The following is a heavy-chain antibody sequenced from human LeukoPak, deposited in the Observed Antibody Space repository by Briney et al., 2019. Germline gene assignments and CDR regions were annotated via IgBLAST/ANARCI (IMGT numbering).Heavy chain of an antibody. CDR1: GYTFTGYY. CDR3: ARIVEGYYYYYYGMDV. V-gene: IGHV1-2*02. Sequence: ASVKVSCKASGYTFTGYYMHWVRQAPGQGLEWMGWINPNSGGANYAQKFQGRVTMTRDTSISTAYMELSRLRSDDTAVYYCARIVEGYYYYYYGMDVWGQGTMVTVSS. J-gene: IGHJ6*02. CDR2: INPNSGGA. D-gene: IGHD2-15*01.